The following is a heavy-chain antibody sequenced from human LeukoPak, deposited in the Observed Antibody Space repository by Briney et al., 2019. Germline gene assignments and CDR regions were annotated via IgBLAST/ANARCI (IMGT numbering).Heavy chain of an antibody. CDR2: IRYDGSDK. CDR3: AKGDDYGGKNWFDP. D-gene: IGHD4-23*01. Sequence: GGSLRLSCAASGFIFTDYGMHWVRQAPGKGLEWLTFIRYDGSDKYYADSVKGRFTISRDNSKNTLYLQMNSLTSEDTAVYYCAKGDDYGGKNWFDPWGQGTLVTVSS. J-gene: IGHJ5*02. CDR1: GFIFTDYG. V-gene: IGHV3-30*02.